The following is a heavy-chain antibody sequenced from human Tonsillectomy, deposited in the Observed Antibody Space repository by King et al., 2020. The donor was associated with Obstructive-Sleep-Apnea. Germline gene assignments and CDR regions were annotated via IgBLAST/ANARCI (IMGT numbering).Heavy chain of an antibody. D-gene: IGHD3-3*01. Sequence: QLVQSGGGLVQPGGSLRLSCAASGFTFSSYWMRWVRQAPGKGLEGVANIKQDGREEYYLDSVKGRFTISRENAKNSLFLQMHSLRVDDTAVYYCARAWNYAMDVWGQGTTVTVSS. CDR2: IKQDGREE. CDR3: ARAWNYAMDV. V-gene: IGHV3-7*01. J-gene: IGHJ6*02. CDR1: GFTFSSYW.